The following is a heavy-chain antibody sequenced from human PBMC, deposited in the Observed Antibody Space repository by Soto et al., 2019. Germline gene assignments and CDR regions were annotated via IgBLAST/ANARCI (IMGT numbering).Heavy chain of an antibody. CDR2: ISGSGGST. CDR1: GFTFSSYA. Sequence: GGSLRLSCAASGFTFSSYAMSWVRQAPGKGLEWVSAISGSGGSTYYADSVKGRSTISRDNSKNTLYLQMNSLRAEDTAVYYCAKEGCWICSSTSSSDWFDPWGQGTLVTVSS. D-gene: IGHD2-2*01. V-gene: IGHV3-23*01. J-gene: IGHJ5*02. CDR3: AKEGCWICSSTSSSDWFDP.